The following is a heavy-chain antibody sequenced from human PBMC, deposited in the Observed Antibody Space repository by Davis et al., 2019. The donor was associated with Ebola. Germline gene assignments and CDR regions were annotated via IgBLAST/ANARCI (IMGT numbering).Heavy chain of an antibody. CDR2: IIPIFGIA. D-gene: IGHD1-1*01. CDR1: GGTFSSYA. V-gene: IGHV1-69*01. Sequence: VKVSCKASGGTFSSYAISWVRQAPGQGLEWMGGIIPIFGIANYAQKFQGRVTITADESTSTAYMELSSLRSEDTAVYYCARGYTTGTAAGAYWGQGTLVTVSS. CDR3: ARGYTTGTAAGAY. J-gene: IGHJ4*02.